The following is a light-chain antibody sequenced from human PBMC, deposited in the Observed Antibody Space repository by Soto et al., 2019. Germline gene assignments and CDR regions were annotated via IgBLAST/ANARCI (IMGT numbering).Light chain of an antibody. CDR1: QGISNY. Sequence: DIQLTQSPSFLSASVGDRVTITCRASQGISNYLAWYQQKLGKAPKLLIYDASNLEPGVPPRFSGSGSGTEFIFTISSLQPEDIATYYCQQYDTLSFTFGPGTKVDIK. V-gene: IGKV1-33*01. CDR3: QQYDTLSFT. J-gene: IGKJ3*01. CDR2: DAS.